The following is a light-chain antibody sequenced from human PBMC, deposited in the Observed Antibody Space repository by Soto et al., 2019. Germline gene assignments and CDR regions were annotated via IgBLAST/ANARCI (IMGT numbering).Light chain of an antibody. Sequence: QGARTQPGSVSWSPGQSITISCTGTSTDVGGDNYVSWYQQYPGKAPKLIIYDVSSRPSGVSDRFSCSKSGNTASLTISGLQAEDEADYYRNPYTSATTPRGVFGVGTKVT. V-gene: IGLV2-14*03. J-gene: IGLJ1*01. CDR2: DVS. CDR1: STDVGGDNY. CDR3: NPYTSATTPRGV.